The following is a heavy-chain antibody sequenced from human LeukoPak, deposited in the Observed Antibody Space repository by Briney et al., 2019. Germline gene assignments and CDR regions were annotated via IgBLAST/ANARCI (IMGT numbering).Heavy chain of an antibody. CDR3: ARGWDNCGGDCYIRGALDY. CDR2: IYYSGST. J-gene: IGHJ4*02. D-gene: IGHD2-21*02. V-gene: IGHV4-39*01. Sequence: SETLSLTCTVSGGSISSSSYYWGWIRQPPGKGLEWIGSIYYSGSTYYNPSLKSRVTISVDTSKNQFSLKLSSVTAADTAVYYCARGWDNCGGDCYIRGALDYWGQGTLVTVSS. CDR1: GGSISSSSYY.